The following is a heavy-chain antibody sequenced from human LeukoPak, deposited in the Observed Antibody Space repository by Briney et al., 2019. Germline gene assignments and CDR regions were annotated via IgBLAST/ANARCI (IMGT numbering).Heavy chain of an antibody. D-gene: IGHD1-1*01. J-gene: IGHJ4*02. CDR2: MHYSGST. V-gene: IGHV4-34*01. Sequence: SETLSLTCAVYGGSFSGYYWGWIRQPPGKGLEWIATMHYSGSTYYNPSLKSRVTISVDTSKNQVSLKLTSVIAADTAVYYCATYKRGIPHEYWGQGTLVTVSS. CDR3: ATYKRGIPHEY. CDR1: GGSFSGYY.